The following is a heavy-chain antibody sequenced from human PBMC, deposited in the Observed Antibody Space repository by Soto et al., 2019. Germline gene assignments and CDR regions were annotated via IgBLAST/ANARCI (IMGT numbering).Heavy chain of an antibody. J-gene: IGHJ5*02. D-gene: IGHD2-2*01. CDR1: GYIFTNYW. Sequence: PGESLKISCEGSGYIFTNYWIAWVRQMPGKGLEWMGIVNPDDSTTTYSQSFQGQVIISADKSVRSAYLQWSSLKDSDTATYYCVRRFCSGTSCRFNWFDPWGQGPLVTVSS. CDR3: VRRFCSGTSCRFNWFDP. V-gene: IGHV5-51*01. CDR2: VNPDDSTT.